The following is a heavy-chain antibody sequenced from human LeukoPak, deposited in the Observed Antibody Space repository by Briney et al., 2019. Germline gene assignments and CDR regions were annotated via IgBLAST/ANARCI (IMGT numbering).Heavy chain of an antibody. CDR2: ISSSGSTI. CDR1: GFTFSSYE. Sequence: GGSLRLSCAASGFTFSSYEMNWVRQAPGKGLEWASYISSSGSTIYYADSVKGRFTISRDNAKNTLYLQMNSLKSEDSAAYYCARGPAANSGNYYAGDYWGQGTLVTVSS. D-gene: IGHD1-26*01. V-gene: IGHV3-48*03. CDR3: ARGPAANSGNYYAGDY. J-gene: IGHJ4*02.